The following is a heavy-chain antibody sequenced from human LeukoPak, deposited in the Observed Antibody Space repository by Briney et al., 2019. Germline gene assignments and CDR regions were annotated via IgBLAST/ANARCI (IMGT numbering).Heavy chain of an antibody. J-gene: IGHJ4*02. V-gene: IGHV1-69*06. CDR1: GGTFSSYA. D-gene: IGHD6-19*01. Sequence: ASVKVSCKASGGTFSSYAISWVRRAPGQGLEWMGGIIPIFGTANYAQKFQGRVTITADKSTSTAYMELSSLRSEDTAVYYCARWYSSGHGFDYWGQGTLVTVSS. CDR2: IIPIFGTA. CDR3: ARWYSSGHGFDY.